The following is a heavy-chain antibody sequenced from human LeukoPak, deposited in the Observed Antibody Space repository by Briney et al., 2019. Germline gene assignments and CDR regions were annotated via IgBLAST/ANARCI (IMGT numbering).Heavy chain of an antibody. CDR2: IYYSGRT. CDR3: ARTTSRRLFAPFDQ. CDR1: GASISSSNYY. V-gene: IGHV4-39*07. J-gene: IGHJ4*02. D-gene: IGHD2-2*01. Sequence: SETLSLTCIVSGASISSSNYYWLWIRQPPGKGLEWIATIYYSGRTYYNPSLKSRVTISVDTSKNQFSLRLRSVTAAETAFYYCARTTSRRLFAPFDQWGQGTLVTVSS.